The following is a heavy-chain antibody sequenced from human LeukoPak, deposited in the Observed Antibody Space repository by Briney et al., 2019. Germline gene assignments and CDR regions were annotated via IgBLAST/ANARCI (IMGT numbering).Heavy chain of an antibody. V-gene: IGHV3-7*01. CDR1: GFTFSSYW. Sequence: GGSLRLSCAASGFTFSSYWMTWVRQAPGKGLEWVANIKQDGSEEYYVDSVKGRFTISRDNAKNSLYLQMNSLRAEDTTVYYCARDGLGSAFDYWGQGTLVTVSS. D-gene: IGHD3/OR15-3a*01. J-gene: IGHJ4*02. CDR3: ARDGLGSAFDY. CDR2: IKQDGSEE.